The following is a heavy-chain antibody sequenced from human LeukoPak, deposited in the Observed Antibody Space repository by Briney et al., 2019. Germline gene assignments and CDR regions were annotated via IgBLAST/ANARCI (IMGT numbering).Heavy chain of an antibody. Sequence: SETLSLTCTVSGGSTSSSSYYWGWIRQPPGKGLEWIGSIYYSGSTHYNPSLKSRVTISVDTSKNQFSLKLSSVTAADTAVYYCAGRTGLRYFDWLVDYWGQGTLVTVSS. CDR3: AGRTGLRYFDWLVDY. CDR1: GGSTSSSSYY. CDR2: IYYSGST. D-gene: IGHD3-9*01. V-gene: IGHV4-39*01. J-gene: IGHJ4*02.